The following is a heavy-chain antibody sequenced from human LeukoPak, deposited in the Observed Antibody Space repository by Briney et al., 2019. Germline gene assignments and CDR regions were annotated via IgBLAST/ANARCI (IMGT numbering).Heavy chain of an antibody. CDR2: INAGNGNT. V-gene: IGHV1-3*01. D-gene: IGHD3-10*01. CDR1: GYTFTSYA. J-gene: IGHJ5*02. CDR3: ARADSITMVRGVIITGSLNWFDP. Sequence: GSSVNVSCKASGYTFTSYAMHWVRQAPGQSLEWMGWINAGNGNTKYSQEFQGRVTMTTDTSTSTAYMELRSLRSDDTAVYYCARADSITMVRGVIITGSLNWFDPWGQGTLVTVSS.